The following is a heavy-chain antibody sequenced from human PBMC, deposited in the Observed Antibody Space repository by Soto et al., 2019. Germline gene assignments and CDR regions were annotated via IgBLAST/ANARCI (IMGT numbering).Heavy chain of an antibody. V-gene: IGHV3-23*01. Sequence: PGGSLRLSCAASGFTISVYTLSWVRQAAGKGLEWVSAITDAARSTYYADSVKGRFTISRDDSKSTLYLQMISLTAEDTAIYYCAKLLVGIVGATEFDYWGQGT. D-gene: IGHD1-26*01. CDR1: GFTISVYT. CDR2: ITDAARST. CDR3: AKLLVGIVGATEFDY. J-gene: IGHJ4*02.